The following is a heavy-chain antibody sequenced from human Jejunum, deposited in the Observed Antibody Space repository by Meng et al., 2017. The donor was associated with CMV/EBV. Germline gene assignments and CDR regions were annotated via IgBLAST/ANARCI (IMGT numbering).Heavy chain of an antibody. CDR2: IQSDESHK. J-gene: IGHJ3*01. D-gene: IGHD2-21*01. CDR1: GFTFISYG. Sequence: ASGFTFISYGMHWVRQAPGRGLEWVTFIQSDESHKYYADSVKGRFTISRDNSWNTLYLQMDSLRPEDTATYYCATDGAGDWWHTLQIRGQGTMVTVSS. CDR3: ATDGAGDWWHTLQI. V-gene: IGHV3-30*02.